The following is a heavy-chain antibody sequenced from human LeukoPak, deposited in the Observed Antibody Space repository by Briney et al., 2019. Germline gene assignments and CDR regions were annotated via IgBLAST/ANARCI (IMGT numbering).Heavy chain of an antibody. CDR1: GYTFTAYY. V-gene: IGHV1-2*06. D-gene: IGHD3-16*01. J-gene: IGHJ4*02. CDR3: AREGSYGDSDY. CDR2: INPNSGGT. Sequence: ASVKVSCKASGYTFTAYYIHWVRQAPGQGLEWMGRINPNSGGTNYAQKFQGRVTMTRDMSISTVYMELRSDDTAVYYCAREGSYGDSDYWGQGTLVTVSS.